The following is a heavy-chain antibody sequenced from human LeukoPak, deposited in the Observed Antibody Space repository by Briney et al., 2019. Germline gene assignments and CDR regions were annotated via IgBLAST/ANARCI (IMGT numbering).Heavy chain of an antibody. V-gene: IGHV1-18*01. Sequence: VASVTVSCKASGYTFTSYGMSWVRQAPGQGLEWMGWISAYNGNTNYAQKLQGRVTMTTDTSTSTAYMELRSLRSDDTAVYYCARLLGYCSSTSCAGEFDYWGQGTLVTVSS. CDR2: ISAYNGNT. D-gene: IGHD2-2*01. CDR3: ARLLGYCSSTSCAGEFDY. J-gene: IGHJ4*02. CDR1: GYTFTSYG.